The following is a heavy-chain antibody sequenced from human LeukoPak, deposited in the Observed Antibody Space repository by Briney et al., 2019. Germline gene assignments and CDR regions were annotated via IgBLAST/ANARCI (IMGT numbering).Heavy chain of an antibody. Sequence: ASAKVSCKVSGYTLTELSMHWVRQAPGKGLEWMGGFDPEDGETIYAQKFQGRVTMTEDTSTDTAYMELSSLRSEDTAVYYCATPPHGGGDCYSPFDYWARETLVTVSS. J-gene: IGHJ4*02. CDR1: GYTLTELS. V-gene: IGHV1-24*01. CDR2: FDPEDGET. CDR3: ATPPHGGGDCYSPFDY. D-gene: IGHD2-21*02.